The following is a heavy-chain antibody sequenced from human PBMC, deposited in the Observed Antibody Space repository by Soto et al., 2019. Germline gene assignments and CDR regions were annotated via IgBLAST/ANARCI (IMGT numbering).Heavy chain of an antibody. CDR3: ARGQRFSDSFDP. J-gene: IGHJ5*02. CDR1: GAAINGYH. Sequence: SETLSVTAIVAGAAINGYHWAWSRPPAWNGLQWIGRIYSSGSTTYNPSLQSRVTMSLDTSKNQFSLRLPSVTAADTAVYYCARGQRFSDSFDPWGQGTLVTAS. CDR2: IYSSGST. V-gene: IGHV4-4*07. D-gene: IGHD3-3*01.